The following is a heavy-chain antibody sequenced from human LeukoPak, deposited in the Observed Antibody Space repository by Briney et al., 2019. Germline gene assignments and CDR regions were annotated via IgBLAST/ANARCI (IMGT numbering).Heavy chain of an antibody. J-gene: IGHJ4*02. CDR3: ARLEDWGWGGN. D-gene: IGHD7-27*01. CDR2: IYYSGST. V-gene: IGHV4-39*01. CDR1: GGSISSSSYY. Sequence: SGTLSLTCTVSGGSISSSSYYWGWIRQPPGKGLEWIGSIYYSGSTYYNPSLKSRVTISVDTSKNQFSLKLSSVTAADTAVYYCARLEDWGWGGNWGQGTLVTVSS.